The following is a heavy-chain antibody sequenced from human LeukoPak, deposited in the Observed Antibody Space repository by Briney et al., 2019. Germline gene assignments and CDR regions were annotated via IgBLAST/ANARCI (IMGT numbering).Heavy chain of an antibody. CDR3: AKGSLQHDAFDI. D-gene: IGHD5-24*01. Sequence: GRSLRLSCAASGFTFSSYGMHWVRQAPGKGLEWVAVISYDGSNKYCADSVKGRFTISRDNSKNTLYLQMNSLRAEDTAVYYCAKGSLQHDAFDIWGQGTMVTVSS. V-gene: IGHV3-30*18. J-gene: IGHJ3*02. CDR2: ISYDGSNK. CDR1: GFTFSSYG.